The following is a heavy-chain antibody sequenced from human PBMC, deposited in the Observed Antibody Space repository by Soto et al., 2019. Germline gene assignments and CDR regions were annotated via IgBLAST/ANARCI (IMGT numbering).Heavy chain of an antibody. CDR2: INQDGSEK. D-gene: IGHD3-10*01. CDR3: ARDPLYFGEIGYFDY. Sequence: GSLRLSCETSGFSFKTFWLNWVRQAPGRGLEWVANINQDGSEKNYVDSVKGRFTISRDNAQSSLYLQMNSLRADDTAVYYCARDPLYFGEIGYFDYWGQGA. J-gene: IGHJ4*02. CDR1: GFSFKTFW. V-gene: IGHV3-7*01.